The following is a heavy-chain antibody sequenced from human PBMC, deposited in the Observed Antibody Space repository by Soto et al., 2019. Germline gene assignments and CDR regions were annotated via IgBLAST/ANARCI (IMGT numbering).Heavy chain of an antibody. Sequence: SLRLSCAASGLTFSTYEVNWVRRAPGKGLEWVSYIRGGGSPILYADSVKGRFTISRDNAKNSLYLQMNSLRAEDTAIYYCGSKIFGTTYFDYWGQGALVTVSS. V-gene: IGHV3-48*03. D-gene: IGHD1-7*01. CDR3: GSKIFGTTYFDY. J-gene: IGHJ4*02. CDR2: IRGGGSPI. CDR1: GLTFSTYE.